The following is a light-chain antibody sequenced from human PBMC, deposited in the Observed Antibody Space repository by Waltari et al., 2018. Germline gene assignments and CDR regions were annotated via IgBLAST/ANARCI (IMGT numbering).Light chain of an antibody. CDR1: SGDVGSYNH. Sequence: SALPQPASVPGSLGQSLTIPCTGTSGDVGSYNHVSWYQQYPGKAPQVIILDVTYRPSGVSNRFSGSKSGNTASLTISGLQAEDEATYYCSSFTITYTFVFGTGTKVTVL. J-gene: IGLJ1*01. V-gene: IGLV2-14*03. CDR2: DVT. CDR3: SSFTITYTFV.